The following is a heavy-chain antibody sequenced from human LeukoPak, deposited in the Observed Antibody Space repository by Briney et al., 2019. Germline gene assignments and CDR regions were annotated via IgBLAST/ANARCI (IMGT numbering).Heavy chain of an antibody. CDR2: INPNSGGT. V-gene: IGHV1-2*04. J-gene: IGHJ4*02. D-gene: IGHD1-26*01. Sequence: ASVKVSCKASGYTFTGYYMHWVRQAPGQGLEWMGWINPNSGGTNYAQKFQGWVTMTRDTSISTAYMELSRLRSEDTAVYYRARAIVGALDYWGQGTLVTVSS. CDR1: GYTFTGYY. CDR3: ARAIVGALDY.